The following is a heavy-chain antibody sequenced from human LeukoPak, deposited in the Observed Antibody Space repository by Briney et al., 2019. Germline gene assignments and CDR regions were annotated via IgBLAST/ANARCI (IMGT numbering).Heavy chain of an antibody. CDR2: IYTSGST. J-gene: IGHJ1*01. D-gene: IGHD3-22*01. V-gene: IGHV4-4*07. CDR1: GGSISSYY. Sequence: PLETLSLTCTVSGGSISSYYWSWIRQPAGKGLEWIGRIYTSGSTNFSPSLKTRVTMSVDTSKNQFSLKLSSVTAADTAVYYCARSRYESSVPFFDVWGQGTLVTVSS. CDR3: ARSRYESSVPFFDV.